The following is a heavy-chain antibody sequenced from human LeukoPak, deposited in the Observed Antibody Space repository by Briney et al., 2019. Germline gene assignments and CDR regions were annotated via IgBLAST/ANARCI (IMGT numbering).Heavy chain of an antibody. CDR3: ARHEGTGWYNY. CDR1: GSSFTTYW. Sequence: GASLKISCKGSGSSFTTYWIGWVRQMPGKGLEWMGIIYPGDSDTRYSPSFQGQVTLSADKSISTAYLQWSSLKASDTAMYYCARHEGTGWYNYWGQGTLVTVSS. V-gene: IGHV5-51*01. CDR2: IYPGDSDT. J-gene: IGHJ4*02. D-gene: IGHD6-19*01.